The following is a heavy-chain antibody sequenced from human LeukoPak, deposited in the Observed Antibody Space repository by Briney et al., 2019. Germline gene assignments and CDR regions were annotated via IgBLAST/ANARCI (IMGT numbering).Heavy chain of an antibody. CDR3: ARQEAAPYFDY. CDR1: GFIFSNYW. D-gene: IGHD6-6*01. Sequence: ESLKNSWKGSGFIFSNYWIAWVRQMPGKGLEWMGIIFPGDSDTRYSPSFQGQVTISADKSINTGYLQWSSLKASDTAMYYCARQEAAPYFDYWGQGTLVTVSS. J-gene: IGHJ4*02. CDR2: IFPGDSDT. V-gene: IGHV5-51*01.